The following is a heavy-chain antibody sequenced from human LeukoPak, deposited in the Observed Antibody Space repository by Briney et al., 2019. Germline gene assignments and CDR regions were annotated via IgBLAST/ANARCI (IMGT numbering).Heavy chain of an antibody. D-gene: IGHD5-12*01. CDR2: ISSNGGST. CDR1: GFTFSSYA. V-gene: IGHV3-64*05. CDR3: VTYSGYCGGAFDI. Sequence: GGSLRLSCSASGFTFSSYAMRWVRQAPGKGLEYVSAISSNGGSTYYADSVKGRFTISRDNSKNTQYVQMSSLRAEDTAVYYCVTYSGYCGGAFDIWGQGTMVTVSS. J-gene: IGHJ3*02.